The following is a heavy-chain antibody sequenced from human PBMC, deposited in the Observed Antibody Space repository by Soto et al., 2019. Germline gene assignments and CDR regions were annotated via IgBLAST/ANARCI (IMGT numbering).Heavy chain of an antibody. CDR1: GGSISSYY. CDR3: ASGGGYSPTVLGY. Sequence: SETLSLTCTVSGGSISSYYWSWIRQPPGKGLEWIGYIYYSGSTNYNPSLKSRVTISVDTSKNQFSLKLSSVTAADTAVYYCASGGGYSPTVLGYWGQGTLVTVSS. J-gene: IGHJ4*02. CDR2: IYYSGST. V-gene: IGHV4-59*01. D-gene: IGHD5-18*01.